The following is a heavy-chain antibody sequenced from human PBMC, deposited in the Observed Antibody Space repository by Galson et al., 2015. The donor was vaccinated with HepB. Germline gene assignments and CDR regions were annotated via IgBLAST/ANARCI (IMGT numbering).Heavy chain of an antibody. V-gene: IGHV4-4*07. Sequence: ETLSLTCTVSGGSISSYYWSWIRQPAGKGLEWIGRIYTSGSTNYNPSLKSRVTMSVDTSKNQFSLKLSSVTAADTAVYYCAATSITIFGVDPAWYFDLWGRGTLVTVSS. D-gene: IGHD3-3*01. CDR1: GGSISSYY. CDR3: AATSITIFGVDPAWYFDL. J-gene: IGHJ2*01. CDR2: IYTSGST.